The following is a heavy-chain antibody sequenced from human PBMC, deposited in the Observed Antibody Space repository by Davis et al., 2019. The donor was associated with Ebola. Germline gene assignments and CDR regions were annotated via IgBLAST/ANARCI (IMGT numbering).Heavy chain of an antibody. J-gene: IGHJ6*04. CDR1: GFTFSTYS. CDR2: ISSDSDYI. Sequence: GGSLRLSCAASGFTFSTYSMSWVRQAPGKGLEWVSSISSDSDYIYYADSAKGRFTISRDNAKNSLYLQMNSLRAEDTAVYYCARGQVGFGELLLDYYYYYGMDVWGKGTTVTVSS. CDR3: ARGQVGFGELLLDYYYYYGMDV. D-gene: IGHD3-10*01. V-gene: IGHV3-21*01.